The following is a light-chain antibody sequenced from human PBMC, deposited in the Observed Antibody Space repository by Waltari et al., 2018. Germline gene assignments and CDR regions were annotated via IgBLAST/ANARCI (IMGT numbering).Light chain of an antibody. J-gene: IGKJ1*01. CDR3: QQYYSYPPT. CDR2: AAS. CDR1: QGISSY. Sequence: AIRMTQSPSSFSASPDARVTITCRASQGISSYLACYQQKPGKAPKLLFYAASTLQSGVPSRFSGSGSGTDFTLTISCLQSEDFATYYCQQYYSYPPTFGQGTKVEIK. V-gene: IGKV1-8*01.